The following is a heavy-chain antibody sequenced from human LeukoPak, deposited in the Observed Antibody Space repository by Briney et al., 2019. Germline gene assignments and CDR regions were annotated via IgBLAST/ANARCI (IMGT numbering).Heavy chain of an antibody. V-gene: IGHV4-39*01. CDR2: IYYSGST. J-gene: IGHJ3*02. CDR3: ARQFTDTDAFDI. Sequence: WVRQAPGKGLEWIGSIYYSGSTYYNPSLKSRVTISVDTSKNQFSLKLSSVTAADTAVYYCARQFTDTDAFDIWGQGTMVTVSS.